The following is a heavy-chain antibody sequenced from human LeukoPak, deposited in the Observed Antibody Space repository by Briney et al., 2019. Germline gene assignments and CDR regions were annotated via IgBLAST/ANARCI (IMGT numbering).Heavy chain of an antibody. Sequence: GGSLRLSCAASGFTFSDYYMSWIRQAPGKGLEWVSYISSSGSTIYYADSVKGRFTISRDNAKNPLYLQMNSLRAEDTAVYYCARMLYGRPNNWFDPWGQGTLVTVSS. CDR3: ARMLYGRPNNWFDP. V-gene: IGHV3-11*01. CDR2: ISSSGSTI. CDR1: GFTFSDYY. D-gene: IGHD2-8*01. J-gene: IGHJ5*02.